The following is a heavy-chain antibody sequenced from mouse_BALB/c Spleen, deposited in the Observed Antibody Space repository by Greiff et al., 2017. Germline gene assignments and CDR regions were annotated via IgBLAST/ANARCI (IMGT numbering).Heavy chain of an antibody. CDR3: ARYGYDRSWFAY. D-gene: IGHD2-2*01. Sequence: VQLQQSGPQLVRPGASVKISCKASGYSFTSYWMHWVKQRPGQGLEWIGMIDPSDSETRLNQKFKDKATLTVDKSSSTAYMQLSSPTSEDSAVYYCARYGYDRSWFAYWGQGTLVTVSA. CDR1: GYSFTSYW. CDR2: IDPSDSET. J-gene: IGHJ3*01. V-gene: IGHV1S127*01.